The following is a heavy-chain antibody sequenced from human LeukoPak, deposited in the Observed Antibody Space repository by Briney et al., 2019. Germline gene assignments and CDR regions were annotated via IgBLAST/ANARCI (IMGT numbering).Heavy chain of an antibody. CDR3: TTLSIVVAGN. J-gene: IGHJ4*02. CDR1: GFTFSDAW. CDR2: IKSKTDGGTI. Sequence: GGSLRLSCVGSGFTFSDAWISWVRQAPGKGLEWVGRIKSKTDGGTIDYAAPVEGRFTISRDDSKNTLYLQMNSLKTEDTAVYYCTTLSIVVAGNWGQGTLVTVSS. D-gene: IGHD6-19*01. V-gene: IGHV3-15*01.